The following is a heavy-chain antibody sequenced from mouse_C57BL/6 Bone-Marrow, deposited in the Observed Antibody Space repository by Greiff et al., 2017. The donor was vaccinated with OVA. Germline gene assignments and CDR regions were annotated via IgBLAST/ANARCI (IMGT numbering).Heavy chain of an antibody. CDR3: ARGRLRPYYAMDY. V-gene: IGHV3-6*01. CDR1: GYSITSGYY. Sequence: EVQLQESGPGLVKPSQSLSLTCSVPGYSITSGYYWNWIRQFPGNKLEWMGYISYDGSNNYNPSLKNRISITRDTSKNQFFLKLNSVTTEDTATYYCARGRLRPYYAMDYWGQGTSVTVSS. J-gene: IGHJ4*01. D-gene: IGHD2-4*01. CDR2: ISYDGSN.